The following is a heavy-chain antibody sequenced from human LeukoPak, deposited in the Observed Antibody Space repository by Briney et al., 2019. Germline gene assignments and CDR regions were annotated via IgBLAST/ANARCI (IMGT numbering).Heavy chain of an antibody. Sequence: GGSPRLSCSASGFTFSSYAMHWVRQAPGKGLEYVSAISSNGGSTYYADSVKGRFTISRDNSKNTLYLQMSSLRPEDTAVYYCVKDPSDGYFDYWGQGTLVTVSS. V-gene: IGHV3-64D*09. CDR3: VKDPSDGYFDY. D-gene: IGHD5-24*01. CDR1: GFTFSSYA. CDR2: ISSNGGST. J-gene: IGHJ4*02.